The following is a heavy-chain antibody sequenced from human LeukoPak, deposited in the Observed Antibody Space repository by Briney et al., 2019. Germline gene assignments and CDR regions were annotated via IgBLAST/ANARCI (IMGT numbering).Heavy chain of an antibody. V-gene: IGHV4-4*09. J-gene: IGHJ5*02. D-gene: IGHD1-1*01. CDR2: IQLSGNT. CDR3: ARLIRAWNDHFDP. CDR1: DGSFSSFS. Sequence: SEALSLTCTVSDGSFSSFSWSWIRQPAGKGLEWIGYIQLSGNTNYNPALKSRVSISLDTSKNQFSLHLSSVTAADTAVYYCARLIRAWNDHFDPWGQGTLVTVFS.